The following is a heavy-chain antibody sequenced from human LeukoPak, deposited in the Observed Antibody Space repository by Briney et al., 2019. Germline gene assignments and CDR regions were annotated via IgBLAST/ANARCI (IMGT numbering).Heavy chain of an antibody. J-gene: IGHJ5*02. CDR3: AREELEPRGFDP. Sequence: PSETLSLTCTVSGGSISSHYWSWIRQPPGKGLEWIGYIYYSGSTNYNPSLKSRVTISVDTSKNQFSLKLSSVTAADTAVYYCAREELEPRGFDPWGQGTLVTVSS. D-gene: IGHD1-14*01. CDR2: IYYSGST. V-gene: IGHV4-59*11. CDR1: GGSISSHY.